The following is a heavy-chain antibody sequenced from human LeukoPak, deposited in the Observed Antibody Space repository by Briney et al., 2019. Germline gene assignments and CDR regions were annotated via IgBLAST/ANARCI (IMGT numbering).Heavy chain of an antibody. D-gene: IGHD3-10*01. Sequence: GGSLRLSCAASGFTFSSYEMNWVRQAPGKGLEWVSSISSSSTYINYADSVKGRFTISRDNAKNSLYLQMNSLRAEDTAVYYCARDRSPGNFDYWGQGTLVTVSS. V-gene: IGHV3-21*01. J-gene: IGHJ4*02. CDR2: ISSSSTYI. CDR3: ARDRSPGNFDY. CDR1: GFTFSSYE.